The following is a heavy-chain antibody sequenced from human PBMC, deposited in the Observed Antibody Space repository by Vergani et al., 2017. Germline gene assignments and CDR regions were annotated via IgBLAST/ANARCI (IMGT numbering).Heavy chain of an antibody. D-gene: IGHD3-9*01. J-gene: IGHJ2*01. V-gene: IGHV4-30-4*01. CDR1: GGSISSGDYY. CDR2: IYYSGST. Sequence: QVQLQESVPGLVKPSQTLSLTCTVPGGSISSGDYYWSWIRQPPGKGLEWIGYIYYSGSTYSNPSLKSRVTISVDTSKNQFSLKLSSVTAADTAVYYCARVPGALTGDWYFDLWGRGTLVTVSS. CDR3: ARVPGALTGDWYFDL.